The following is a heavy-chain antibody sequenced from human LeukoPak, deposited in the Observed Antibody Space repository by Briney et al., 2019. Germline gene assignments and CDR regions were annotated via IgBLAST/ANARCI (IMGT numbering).Heavy chain of an antibody. CDR1: GGSISSGGYY. J-gene: IGHJ4*02. D-gene: IGHD4-23*01. V-gene: IGHV4-31*03. CDR3: ARGRIYGGNTHNFDY. CDR2: IYYSGST. Sequence: SQTLSLTCTVSGGSISSGGYYWSWIRQHPGKGLEWIGYIYYSGSTYYNPSLKSRVTISVDTSKNQFSLKLSSVTAADTAVYYCARGRIYGGNTHNFDYWGQGTLVTVSS.